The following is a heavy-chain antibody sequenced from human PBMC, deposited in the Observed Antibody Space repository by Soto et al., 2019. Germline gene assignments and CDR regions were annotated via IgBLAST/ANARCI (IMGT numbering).Heavy chain of an antibody. CDR1: GFTFSSYG. Sequence: QVQLVESGGGVVQPGRSLRLSCAASGFTFSSYGMHWVRQAPGEGLEWVVVISYDGSIQYYTDSAKGRFTISRDNSKSTLYLQMNSLRAEDTAVYYCAKEIRAYSSSRSFDYWGQGTLVTVSS. D-gene: IGHD6-13*01. V-gene: IGHV3-30*18. CDR3: AKEIRAYSSSRSFDY. CDR2: ISYDGSIQ. J-gene: IGHJ4*02.